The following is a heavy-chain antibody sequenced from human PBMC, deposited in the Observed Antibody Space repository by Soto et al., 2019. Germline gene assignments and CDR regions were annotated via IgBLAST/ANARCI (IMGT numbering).Heavy chain of an antibody. V-gene: IGHV1-69*06. J-gene: IGHJ4*02. CDR1: GGTFSSYA. D-gene: IGHD2-8*01. Sequence: SVKVSCKASGGTFSSYAITWVRQAPGQGLEWMGGTIPLFGTPNYAQKFQGRVTITADKSTNTVYMELSSLRSEDTAVYFCAGFGVGDRDDKWGQGTLVTVSS. CDR2: TIPLFGTP. CDR3: AGFGVGDRDDK.